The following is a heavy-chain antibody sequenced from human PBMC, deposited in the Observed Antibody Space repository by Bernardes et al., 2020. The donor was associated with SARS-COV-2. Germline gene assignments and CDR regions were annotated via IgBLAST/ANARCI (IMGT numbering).Heavy chain of an antibody. CDR1: GYTFTGHF. CDR2: INPNVGNT. J-gene: IGHJ4*02. CDR3: VSHDILTGYDKGAY. V-gene: IGHV1-2*02. D-gene: IGHD3-9*01. Sequence: ASVKVSCQASGYTFTGHFMHWVRQAPGQGLEWMGWINPNVGNTYYAQKFQGRVTMTRDTSISTAYMEMTRLTSDDTAVYYCVSHDILTGYDKGAYWGQGTLVTVSS.